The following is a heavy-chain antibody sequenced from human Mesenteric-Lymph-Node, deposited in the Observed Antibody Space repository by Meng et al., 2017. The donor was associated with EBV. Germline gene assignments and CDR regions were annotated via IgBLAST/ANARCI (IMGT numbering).Heavy chain of an antibody. CDR2: INQSGST. CDR3: ARGPPTLTSYVYFDY. CDR1: GGTFSGYS. J-gene: IGHJ4*02. Sequence: HEQLSASGAGLLKPSEALSLTGAVYGGTFSGYSWTWIRQPPGKGQEWIGEINQSGSTNYSPSLKSRVTISVDTSKTQFSLNLRSVTAADTAVYYCARGPPTLTSYVYFDYWGKGILVTVSS. V-gene: IGHV4-34*01. D-gene: IGHD4-17*01.